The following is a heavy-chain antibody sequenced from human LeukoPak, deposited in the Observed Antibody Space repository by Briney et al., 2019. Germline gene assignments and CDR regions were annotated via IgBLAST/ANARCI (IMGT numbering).Heavy chain of an antibody. Sequence: ASVKVSCKASGYTFTGYYMHWVRQAPGQGLEWMGWINPNSGGTNYAQKFQGRVTMTRDTSISTAYMELSRLRSDDTAVYYCARGGVVVVPAAILVYFDYWGQGTLVTVSS. CDR1: GYTFTGYY. D-gene: IGHD2-2*01. CDR3: ARGGVVVVPAAILVYFDY. CDR2: INPNSGGT. V-gene: IGHV1-2*02. J-gene: IGHJ4*02.